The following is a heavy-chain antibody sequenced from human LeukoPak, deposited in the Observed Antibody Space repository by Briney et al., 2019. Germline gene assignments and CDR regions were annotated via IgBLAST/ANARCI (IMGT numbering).Heavy chain of an antibody. J-gene: IGHJ3*02. Sequence: GESLKISCKGSGYSFTSYWIGWVRQMPGKGLEWMGIIYPGDSDTRYSPSFQGQVTISADKSISTAYLQWSSLKASDTAMYYCATSPRGYCSSTSCYVSRYAFDIWGQGTMVTVSS. CDR3: ATSPRGYCSSTSCYVSRYAFDI. CDR1: GYSFTSYW. CDR2: IYPGDSDT. V-gene: IGHV5-51*01. D-gene: IGHD2-2*01.